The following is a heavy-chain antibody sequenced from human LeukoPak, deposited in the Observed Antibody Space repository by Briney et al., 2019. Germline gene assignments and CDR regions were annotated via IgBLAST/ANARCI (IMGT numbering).Heavy chain of an antibody. CDR1: GGSISSYSYY. V-gene: IGHV4-39*01. Sequence: KPSETLSLTCTVSGGSISSYSYYWGWVRQPPGKGLEWIGSIYYSGSTYSNPSLKSRVTISVDTSKNQFSLKLSSVTAADTAVYYCARLGWRLTPSAFDIWGQGTMVTVSS. CDR2: IYYSGST. J-gene: IGHJ3*02. CDR3: ARLGWRLTPSAFDI. D-gene: IGHD3-3*01.